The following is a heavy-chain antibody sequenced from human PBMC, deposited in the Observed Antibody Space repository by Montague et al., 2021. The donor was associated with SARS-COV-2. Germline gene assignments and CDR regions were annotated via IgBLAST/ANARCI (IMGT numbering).Heavy chain of an antibody. J-gene: IGHJ6*02. CDR3: AREGQIGWYDPWYYYGMDV. D-gene: IGHD6-19*01. CDR2: IYSGGST. CDR1: GFTVSSNY. V-gene: IGHV3-53*04. Sequence: SLRLSCAASGFTVSSNYMSWVRQAPGKGLEWVSVIYSGGSTYYADSVKGRFTISRHNSKNTLYLKMNSLRAEDTAVYYCAREGQIGWYDPWYYYGMDVWGQGTTVTVSS.